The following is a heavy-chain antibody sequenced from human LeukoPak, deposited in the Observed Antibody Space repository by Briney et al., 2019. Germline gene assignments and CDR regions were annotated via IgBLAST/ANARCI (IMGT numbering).Heavy chain of an antibody. D-gene: IGHD3-9*01. CDR3: ARVYDILTGYYDAFDI. CDR2: ISSSSSYI. J-gene: IGHJ3*02. Sequence: GGSLRLSCAASGFTFSSYSMNWVRQAPGKGLEWVSSISSSSSYIYYADSVKGRFTISRDNAKNSPYLQMNSLRAEDTAVYYCARVYDILTGYYDAFDIWGQGTMVTVSS. V-gene: IGHV3-21*01. CDR1: GFTFSSYS.